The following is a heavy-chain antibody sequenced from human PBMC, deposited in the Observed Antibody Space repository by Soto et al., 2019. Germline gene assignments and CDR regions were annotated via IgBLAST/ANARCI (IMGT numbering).Heavy chain of an antibody. CDR2: IYYSGST. D-gene: IGHD3-22*01. J-gene: IGHJ4*02. CDR1: GGSISSGGYY. CDR3: AKNGYDSSGYYYDY. V-gene: IGHV4-31*03. Sequence: SETLSLTCTVSGGSISSGGYYWSWIRQHPGKGLEWIGYIYYSGSTYYNPSLKSRVTISVDTSKNQFSLKLSSVTAADTAVYYCAKNGYDSSGYYYDYWGQGTLVTVS.